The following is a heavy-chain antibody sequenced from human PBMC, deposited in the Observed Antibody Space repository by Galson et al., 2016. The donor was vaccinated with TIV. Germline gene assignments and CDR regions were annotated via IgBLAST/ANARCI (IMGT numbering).Heavy chain of an antibody. V-gene: IGHV3-53*05. Sequence: SLRLSCAASGFIVNDNYMTWVRQAPGKGLEWVSVVYSGGSAYYADSVKGRFTISRDNYTNTLYLQMNSLRAEDTAGYYCPRDRRFCGIECYCRYYYGMDVWGQETTVTVSS. CDR1: GFIVNDNY. D-gene: IGHD2-21*01. CDR3: PRDRRFCGIECYCRYYYGMDV. CDR2: VYSGGSA. J-gene: IGHJ6*02.